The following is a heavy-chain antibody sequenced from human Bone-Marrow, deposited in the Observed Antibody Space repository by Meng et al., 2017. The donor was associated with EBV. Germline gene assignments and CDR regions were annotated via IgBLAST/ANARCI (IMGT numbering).Heavy chain of an antibody. V-gene: IGHV4-59*01. J-gene: IGHJ1*01. Sequence: QGQLQQWGAGLLKPSETLSLTCTVSGGSISSYYWSWIRQPPGKGLEWIGYIYYSGSTGFNPSLKSRVTISVDTSKNQFSLKLRSVTAADTAVYYCARGGGYGSSFQHLGQGTLVTVSS. CDR3: ARGGGYGSSFQH. CDR2: IYYSGST. CDR1: GGSISSYY. D-gene: IGHD3-16*01.